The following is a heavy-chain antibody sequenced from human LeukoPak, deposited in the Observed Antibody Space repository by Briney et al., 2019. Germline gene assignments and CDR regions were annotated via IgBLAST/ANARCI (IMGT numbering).Heavy chain of an antibody. CDR2: IRDNSADK. V-gene: IGHV3-11*03. Sequence: GGSLRLSCAASGFTFSDYYMSWFRRAPGKGLEWLAYIRDNSADKTYAASVKGRFTISRDNTKSLLYLEMSTLRAEDTAVYYCAFIAPAGIWGQGTLVTVSS. J-gene: IGHJ4*02. D-gene: IGHD6-13*01. CDR1: GFTFSDYY. CDR3: AFIAPAGI.